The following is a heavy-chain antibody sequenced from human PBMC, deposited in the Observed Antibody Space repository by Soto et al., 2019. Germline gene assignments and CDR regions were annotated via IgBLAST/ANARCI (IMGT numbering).Heavy chain of an antibody. J-gene: IGHJ3*02. CDR3: ARVRIVVVINGDNDAFDI. V-gene: IGHV1-18*01. CDR2: ISSYNGQT. Sequence: ASVKVSCKASGYTLSSYGISWVRQAPGQGLEWMGWISSYNGQTTYAQKLQGRVTMTTDTSTSTAYMEVRGLRSDDTAVYYCARVRIVVVINGDNDAFDIWGQGTMVTVSS. CDR1: GYTLSSYG. D-gene: IGHD3-22*01.